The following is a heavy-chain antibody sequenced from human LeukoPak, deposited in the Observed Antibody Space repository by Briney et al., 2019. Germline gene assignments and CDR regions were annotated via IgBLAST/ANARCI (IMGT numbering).Heavy chain of an antibody. Sequence: PGGSLRLSCAASGGTFSRYAISWVRQAPGQGLEWMGRIIPILGIANYAQKFQGRVTITADKSTSTAYMELSSLRSEDTAVYYCANPVPDYGGNPSRAFDIWGQGTMVTVSS. CDR2: IIPILGIA. V-gene: IGHV1-69*04. CDR3: ANPVPDYGGNPSRAFDI. CDR1: GGTFSRYA. J-gene: IGHJ3*02. D-gene: IGHD4-23*01.